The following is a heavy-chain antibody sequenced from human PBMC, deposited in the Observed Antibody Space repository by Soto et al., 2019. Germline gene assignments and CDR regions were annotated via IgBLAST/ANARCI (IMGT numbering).Heavy chain of an antibody. J-gene: IGHJ4*02. CDR1: GGSISSGDYY. V-gene: IGHV4-30-4*01. CDR3: ARMGYYYGSGTVDY. D-gene: IGHD3-10*01. CDR2: IYYSGST. Sequence: QVQLQESGPGLVKPSQTLSLTCTVSGGSISSGDYYWSWIRQPPGKGLECIGYIYYSGSTYYNPSLKSRVTITVDTSKSQFSLKLSSVTAADTAVYYCARMGYYYGSGTVDYWGQGTLVTVSS.